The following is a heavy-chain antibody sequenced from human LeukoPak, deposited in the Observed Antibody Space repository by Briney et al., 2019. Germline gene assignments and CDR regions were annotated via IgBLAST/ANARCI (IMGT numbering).Heavy chain of an antibody. J-gene: IGHJ4*02. CDR2: MHTSGST. CDR3: AREGSSWYTNY. V-gene: IGHV4-59*10. Sequence: SETLSLTCAVYGGSFSGYYWSWIRQPAGKGLEWLGRMHTSGSTNYNPSLKSRVTMSLDTSKNQCSLRRSSVTAADTAVYYCAREGSSWYTNYWGQGTLVTVSS. D-gene: IGHD6-13*01. CDR1: GGSFSGYY.